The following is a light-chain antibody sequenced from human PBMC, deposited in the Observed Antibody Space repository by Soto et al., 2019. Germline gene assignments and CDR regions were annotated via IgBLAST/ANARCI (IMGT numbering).Light chain of an antibody. J-gene: IGLJ2*01. CDR2: EGT. CDR1: SSDVGRYNL. Sequence: QSALTQPASVSGSPGQSITISCTGTSSDVGRYNLVSWYQQHPGKAPRLMIYEGTKRPSGVSSRFSGSKSGNTASLTISGLQAEDEADYYCCSYAGSYTFVVFGGGTQLTVL. V-gene: IGLV2-23*03. CDR3: CSYAGSYTFVV.